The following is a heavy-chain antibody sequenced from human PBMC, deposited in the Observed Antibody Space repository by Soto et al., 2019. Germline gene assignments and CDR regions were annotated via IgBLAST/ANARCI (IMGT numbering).Heavy chain of an antibody. J-gene: IGHJ3*02. D-gene: IGHD1-1*01. Sequence: SQTLSLTCAISGDSVSSGTVVWHWIRLPPSRGLEWLGRTYYRSRWYHEYVVFLQSRVSINPDTSKNHYTLQLNSVAPEDTAVYYCARGIYDTSVGTAFDIWGQGTKVTVS. CDR2: TYYRSRWYH. V-gene: IGHV6-1*01. CDR1: GDSVSSGTVV. CDR3: ARGIYDTSVGTAFDI.